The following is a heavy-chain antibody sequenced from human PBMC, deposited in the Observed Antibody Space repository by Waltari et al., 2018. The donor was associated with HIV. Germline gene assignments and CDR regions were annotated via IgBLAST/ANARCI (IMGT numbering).Heavy chain of an antibody. CDR3: ARDMHYDSQAPKTFYGMDV. J-gene: IGHJ6*02. Sequence: QVQLVQSGAEVKKPGASVKVSCKASGYTFTGYYMHWVRQAPGQGLEWMGWINPNSGGTNYAQKFQGWVTMTRDTSISTAYMELSRLRSDDTAVYYCARDMHYDSQAPKTFYGMDVWGQGTTVTVSS. CDR2: INPNSGGT. CDR1: GYTFTGYY. V-gene: IGHV1-2*04. D-gene: IGHD3-22*01.